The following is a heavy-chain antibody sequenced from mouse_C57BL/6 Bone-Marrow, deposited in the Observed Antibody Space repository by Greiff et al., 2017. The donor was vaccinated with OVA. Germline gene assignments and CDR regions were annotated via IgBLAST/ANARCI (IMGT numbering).Heavy chain of an antibody. D-gene: IGHD2-2*01. Sequence: VKLQQPGAELVMPGASVKLSCKASGYTFTSYWMHWVKQRPGQGLEWIGEIDPSDSYTNYNQKFKGKSTLTVDKSSSTAYMQLSSLTSEDSAVYFCARGGLREDYWGQGTTLTVSS. CDR3: ARGGLREDY. CDR2: IDPSDSYT. CDR1: GYTFTSYW. J-gene: IGHJ2*01. V-gene: IGHV1-69*01.